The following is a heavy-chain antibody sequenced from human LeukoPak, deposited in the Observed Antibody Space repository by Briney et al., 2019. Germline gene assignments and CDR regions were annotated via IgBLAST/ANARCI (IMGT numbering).Heavy chain of an antibody. CDR3: ARSSRFLEWLPRDY. CDR2: ISAYNGNT. CDR1: GYTFTAYS. V-gene: IGHV1-18*04. J-gene: IGHJ4*02. Sequence: ASVKVSCKASGYTFTAYSMHWVRQAPGQGLEWMGWISAYNGNTNYAQKLQGRVTMTTDTSTSTAYMELRSLRSDDTAVYYCARSSRFLEWLPRDYWGQGTLVTVSS. D-gene: IGHD3-3*01.